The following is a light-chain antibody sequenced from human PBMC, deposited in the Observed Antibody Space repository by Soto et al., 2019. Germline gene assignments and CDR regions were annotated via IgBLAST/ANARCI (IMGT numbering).Light chain of an antibody. CDR2: KAS. V-gene: IGKV1-5*03. J-gene: IGKJ5*01. Sequence: DIQMTQSPSTLSASVGDRVTITCRASQTIYTYLAWYQHKPGKAPKLLIHKASSLESGVPSRFSGSGSGTEFPLSISSLQPDDFATYYCQQYNSFSTFGQGTRLEIK. CDR1: QTIYTY. CDR3: QQYNSFST.